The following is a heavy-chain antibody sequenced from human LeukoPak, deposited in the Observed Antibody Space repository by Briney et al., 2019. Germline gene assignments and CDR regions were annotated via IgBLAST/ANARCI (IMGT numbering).Heavy chain of an antibody. CDR3: ARGSGIQLWFNLSAYFDY. V-gene: IGHV4-38-2*02. J-gene: IGHJ4*02. CDR2: IYHSGST. D-gene: IGHD5-18*01. Sequence: SETLSLTCTVSGYSISSGYYWGWIRQPPGKGLEWIGSIYHSGSTYYNPSLKSRVTISVDTSKNQFSLKLSSVTAADTHVYYCARGSGIQLWFNLSAYFDYWGQGTLVTVSS. CDR1: GYSISSGYY.